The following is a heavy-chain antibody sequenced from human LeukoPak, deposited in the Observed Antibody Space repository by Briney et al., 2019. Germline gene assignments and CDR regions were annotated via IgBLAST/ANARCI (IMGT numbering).Heavy chain of an antibody. J-gene: IGHJ6*03. CDR3: ARDFIVVVPAANYYYYYMDV. CDR2: INPNSGGT. V-gene: IGHV1-2*02. D-gene: IGHD2-2*01. Sequence: GASVKVSCKASGYTFTGYYMHWVRQAPGQGLEWMGWINPNSGGTNYAQKFQGRVTMTRDTSISTACMELSRLRSDDTAVYYCARDFIVVVPAANYYYYYMDVWGKGTTVTVSS. CDR1: GYTFTGYY.